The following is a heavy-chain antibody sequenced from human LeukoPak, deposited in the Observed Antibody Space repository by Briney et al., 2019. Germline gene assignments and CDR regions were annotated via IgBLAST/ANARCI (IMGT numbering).Heavy chain of an antibody. CDR1: GYTFTSYA. CDR2: INAGNGNT. CDR3: ASSSITMVRGVMGY. D-gene: IGHD3-10*01. Sequence: ASVKVSCKASGYTFTSYAMHWVRQAPGQRLEWMGWINAGNGNTKYSQKFQGRVTITRDTSASTAYMEVSSLRSEDTAVYYCASSSITMVRGVMGYWGQGTLVTVSS. J-gene: IGHJ4*02. V-gene: IGHV1-3*01.